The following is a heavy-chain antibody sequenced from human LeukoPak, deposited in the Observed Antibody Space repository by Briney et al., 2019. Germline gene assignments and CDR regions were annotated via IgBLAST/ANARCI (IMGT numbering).Heavy chain of an antibody. Sequence: GGSLRLSCAASGFTFSTYSINWVRQAPGKGLEWVSSITSTSSYIYYADSVKGRFTISRDNAKNSLYLQMNSLRAEDTAVYYCARAARGAFDIWGQGTMVTVSS. V-gene: IGHV3-21*01. CDR1: GFTFSTYS. CDR3: ARAARGAFDI. D-gene: IGHD3-10*01. CDR2: ITSTSSYI. J-gene: IGHJ3*02.